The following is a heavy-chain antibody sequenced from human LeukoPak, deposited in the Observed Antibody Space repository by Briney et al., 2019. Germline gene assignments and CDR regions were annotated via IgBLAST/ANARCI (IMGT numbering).Heavy chain of an antibody. D-gene: IGHD3-10*01. CDR2: IDTTTGNP. V-gene: IGHV7-4-1*02. Sequence: GASVKVSCKASGYPFSAHFLNWLRQAPGQGLEWMGNIDTTTGNPRYAQDFTGRFVFSLDTSVSTAYLQITSLKADDTAAYYCVRGTPTPGMDYWGQGTQVTASS. J-gene: IGHJ4*02. CDR3: VRGTPTPGMDY. CDR1: GYPFSAHF.